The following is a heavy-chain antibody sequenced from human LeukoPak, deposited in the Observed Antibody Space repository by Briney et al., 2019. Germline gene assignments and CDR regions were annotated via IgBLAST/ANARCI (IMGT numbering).Heavy chain of an antibody. CDR1: GFSINSGYY. CDR3: ARIRDSSGWLRFDY. J-gene: IGHJ4*02. D-gene: IGHD6-19*01. CDR2: IFHSGTT. V-gene: IGHV4-38-2*01. Sequence: SETLSLTCAVPGFSINSGYYWAWIRQPPGKGLAWIGRIFHSGTTHYNPSLKSRVSMSVDTSKNQFSLKLNSVTAADTAVYYCARIRDSSGWLRFDYWGQGTLVTVSS.